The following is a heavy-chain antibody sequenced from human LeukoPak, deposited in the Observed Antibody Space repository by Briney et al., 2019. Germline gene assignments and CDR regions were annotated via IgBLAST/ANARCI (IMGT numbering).Heavy chain of an antibody. V-gene: IGHV3-23*01. D-gene: IGHD2-15*01. CDR1: GFTFSSYA. J-gene: IGHJ5*02. CDR3: AKRRTCSGGSCYGGFDP. CDR2: ISSGGST. Sequence: GGSLRLSCAASGFTFSSYAMSWVRQAPGKGLEWVPAISSGGSTYYTDSVKGRFTISRDNSKNTLYLQMNSLRAEDTALYYCAKRRTCSGGSCYGGFDPWGQGTLVTVSS.